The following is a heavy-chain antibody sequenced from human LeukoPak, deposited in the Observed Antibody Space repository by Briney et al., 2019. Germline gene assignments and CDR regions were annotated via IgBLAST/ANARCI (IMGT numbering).Heavy chain of an antibody. CDR3: ARVGMATNFDY. V-gene: IGHV4-39*07. J-gene: IGHJ4*02. CDR1: GGSISGSSYY. Sequence: PSETLSLTCTVSGGSISGSSYYWGWIRQPPGKGLEWIGEINHSGSTNYNPSLKSRVTISVDTSKNQFSLKLSSVTAADTAVYYCARVGMATNFDYWGQGTLVTVSS. D-gene: IGHD5-24*01. CDR2: INHSGST.